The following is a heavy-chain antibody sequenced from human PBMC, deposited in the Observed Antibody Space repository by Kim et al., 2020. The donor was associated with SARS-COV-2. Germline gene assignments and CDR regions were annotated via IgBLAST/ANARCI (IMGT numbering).Heavy chain of an antibody. CDR2: IWYDGSNK. CDR3: AKDRAQRLRGPYFDY. V-gene: IGHV3-33*06. CDR1: GFTFSSYA. J-gene: IGHJ4*02. Sequence: GGSLRLSCAASGFTFSSYAMHWVRQAPGKGLEWVAVIWYDGSNKYYADSVKGRFTISRDNSKNTLYLQMNSLRAEDTAVYYCAKDRAQRLRGPYFDYWGQGTLVTVSS. D-gene: IGHD6-25*01.